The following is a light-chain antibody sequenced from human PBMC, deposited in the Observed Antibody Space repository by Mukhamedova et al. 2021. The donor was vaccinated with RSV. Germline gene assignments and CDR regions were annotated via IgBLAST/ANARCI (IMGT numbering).Light chain of an antibody. V-gene: IGKV1-39*01. CDR2: VAS. Sequence: WYQRRVHGKAPKSLIFVASNLQSGVPSRFSGSGSGTEFTLTINNLQPEDFXVYYCQQSYGTPPTFGQGTKVEIK. CDR3: QQSYGTPPT. J-gene: IGKJ1*01.